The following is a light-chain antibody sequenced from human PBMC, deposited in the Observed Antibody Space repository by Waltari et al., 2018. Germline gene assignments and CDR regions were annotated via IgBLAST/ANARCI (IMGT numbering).Light chain of an antibody. CDR3: MQSLHTPLT. J-gene: IGKJ1*01. CDR1: QSLLHRNGYNY. CDR2: WGS. Sequence: DIVMTQSPLSLSVTPGEPASISCRSSQSLLHRNGYNYLDWYLQKPGQSPQLLVYWGSNRASGVPDRFSGSGSGTDFTLKISRVEADDVGVYYCMQSLHTPLTFGQGTKVEI. V-gene: IGKV2-28*01.